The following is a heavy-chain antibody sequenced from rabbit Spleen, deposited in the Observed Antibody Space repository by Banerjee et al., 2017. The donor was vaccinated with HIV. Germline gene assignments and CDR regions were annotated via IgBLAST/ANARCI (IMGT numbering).Heavy chain of an antibody. CDR2: INAVTGKA. D-gene: IGHD4-2*01. J-gene: IGHJ4*01. CDR1: GFSFSNKAV. CDR3: ARDRDASVNL. Sequence: QEQLVESGGGLVKPEGSLKLSCTASGFSFSNKAVMCWVRQAPGKGLEWIACINAVTGKAVYASWAKGRFTFSKTSSTTVTLQMTSLTAADTATYFCARDRDASVNLWGQGTLVTVS. V-gene: IGHV1S45*01.